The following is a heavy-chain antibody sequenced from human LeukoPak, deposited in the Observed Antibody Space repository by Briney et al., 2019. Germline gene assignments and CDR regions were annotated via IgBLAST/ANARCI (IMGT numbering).Heavy chain of an antibody. CDR3: ARTYYYDSSGYF. Sequence: ASVKVSCKASGYTFTSYGISWVRQAPGQGLEWMGWISAYNGNTNYAQKLQGRVTMTTDTSTSTAYMEVRSLRSDDTAVYYCARTYYYDSSGYFWGQGTLVTVSS. D-gene: IGHD3-22*01. CDR2: ISAYNGNT. J-gene: IGHJ4*02. V-gene: IGHV1-18*01. CDR1: GYTFTSYG.